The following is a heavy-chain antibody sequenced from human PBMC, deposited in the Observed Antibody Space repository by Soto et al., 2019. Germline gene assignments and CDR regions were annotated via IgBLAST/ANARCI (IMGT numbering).Heavy chain of an antibody. D-gene: IGHD3-22*01. Sequence: PSETLSLTCTVSGGSLSSYYWSWIRQPPGKGLEWIGYIYYSGSTNYNPSLKSRVTISVDTSKNQFSLKLSSVTAADTAVYYCAREGYSSGYYYYYGMDVWGQGTTVTVSS. CDR1: GGSLSSYY. J-gene: IGHJ6*02. CDR3: AREGYSSGYYYYYGMDV. V-gene: IGHV4-59*01. CDR2: IYYSGST.